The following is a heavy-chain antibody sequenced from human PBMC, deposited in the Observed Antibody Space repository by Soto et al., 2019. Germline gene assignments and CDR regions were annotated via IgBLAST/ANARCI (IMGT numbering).Heavy chain of an antibody. CDR3: ARELMVAAPFFDY. V-gene: IGHV4-59*12. D-gene: IGHD2-15*01. CDR1: GGSISSYC. Sequence: SETLSLTCTVSGGSISSYCWSWIRQPPGKGLEWIGYIYYSGSTNYNPSLKSRVTISVDTSKNQFSLKLSSVTAADTAVYYCARELMVAAPFFDYWGQGTLVTVSS. J-gene: IGHJ4*02. CDR2: IYYSGST.